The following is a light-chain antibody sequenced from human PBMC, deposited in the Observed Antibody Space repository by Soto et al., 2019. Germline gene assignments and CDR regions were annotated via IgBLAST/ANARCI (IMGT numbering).Light chain of an antibody. CDR3: QQYHIYPIT. J-gene: IGKJ5*01. CDR1: QGIGNY. V-gene: IGKV1-17*03. Sequence: DIPITQSQSAMSASVGDRVTITFGASQGIGNYLAWFQQKPGKVPKRLIYGASNLQSGVPSRFSGSGSGTDFTLTISSLQSEDFATYFCQQYHIYPITFGQGTRPEIK. CDR2: GAS.